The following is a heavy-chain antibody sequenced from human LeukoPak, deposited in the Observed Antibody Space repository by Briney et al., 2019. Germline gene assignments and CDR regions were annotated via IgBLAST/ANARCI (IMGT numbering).Heavy chain of an antibody. V-gene: IGHV4/OR15-8*02. CDR3: SRESVPFCSFGY. J-gene: IGHJ4*02. Sequence: PSETLSLTCVLSGGSTSDTNWWTWAPQPPGQGLEWIGEVSLAGQTNYNPSLNGRVTMSLDKSSNQLSLHLTSVTAADTATYFCSRESVPFCSFGYWGQGTLVIVSS. CDR2: VSLAGQT. CDR1: GGSTSDTNW. D-gene: IGHD2-15*01.